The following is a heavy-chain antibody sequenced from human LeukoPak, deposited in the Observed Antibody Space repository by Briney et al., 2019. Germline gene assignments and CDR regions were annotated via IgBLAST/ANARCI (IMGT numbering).Heavy chain of an antibody. CDR2: ISGSGGST. D-gene: IGHD3-10*01. V-gene: IGHV3-23*01. Sequence: PGGSLRLSCAASGFTFSSYSMNWVRQAPGKGLEWVSGISGSGGSTYYADSVKGRFTISRDNSKNTLYLQMNSLRAEDTAVYYCAKDRPRYYNGGYLVFDYWGQGTLVTASS. J-gene: IGHJ4*02. CDR1: GFTFSSYS. CDR3: AKDRPRYYNGGYLVFDY.